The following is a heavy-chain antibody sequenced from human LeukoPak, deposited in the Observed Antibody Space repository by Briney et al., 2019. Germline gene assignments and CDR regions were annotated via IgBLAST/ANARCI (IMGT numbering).Heavy chain of an antibody. V-gene: IGHV3-74*01. J-gene: IGHJ6*03. CDR3: AKGVYDILPRDYYYYMDV. D-gene: IGHD3-9*01. CDR1: GFTFSSYW. Sequence: GGSLRLSCAASGFTFSSYWMHWVRQAPGKGLVWVSRINSDGSSTSYADSVKGRFTISRDNSKNTLYLQMNSLRAEDTAVYYCAKGVYDILPRDYYYYMDVWGKGTTVTISS. CDR2: INSDGSST.